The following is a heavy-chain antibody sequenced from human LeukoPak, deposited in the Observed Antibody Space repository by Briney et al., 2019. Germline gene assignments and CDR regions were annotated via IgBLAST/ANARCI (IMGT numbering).Heavy chain of an antibody. CDR2: IKHDGSEE. V-gene: IGHV3-7*01. CDR1: GLSISGQW. J-gene: IGHJ4*02. Sequence: GESLRLFCVASGLSISGQWMNWVRQAPGQGLEWVANIKHDGSEEYYVDSVKGRFTISRDDGRNSVSLQMNSGRAEDTAVYYCGYTNNFYRWGQGTLVVVPS. D-gene: IGHD3-16*02. CDR3: GYTNNFYR.